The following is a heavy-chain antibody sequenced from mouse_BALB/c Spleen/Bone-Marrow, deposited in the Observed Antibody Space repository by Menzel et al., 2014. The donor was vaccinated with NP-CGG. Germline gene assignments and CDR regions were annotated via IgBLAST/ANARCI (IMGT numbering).Heavy chain of an antibody. CDR2: ISSGGSYT. CDR1: GFTFSSYA. CDR3: ARHGITRLLDY. D-gene: IGHD2-4*01. J-gene: IGHJ2*01. Sequence: EVKLVESGGGLVKPGGSLKLSCAASGFTFSSYAMSWVRQTPEKRLEWVATISSGGSYTYYPDSVKGRFTISRDNAKNALCLQMSSVRAEDTAMYYCARHGITRLLDYWGQGTTLTVSS. V-gene: IGHV5-9-3*01.